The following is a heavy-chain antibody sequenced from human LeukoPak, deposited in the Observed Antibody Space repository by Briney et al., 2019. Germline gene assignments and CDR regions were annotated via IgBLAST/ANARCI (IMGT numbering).Heavy chain of an antibody. CDR1: GGSFSGYY. V-gene: IGHV4-34*01. CDR3: ARSQKAYSYGYFYENRFDY. J-gene: IGHJ4*02. CDR2: INHSGST. D-gene: IGHD5-18*01. Sequence: SETLSLTCAVYGGSFSGYYWSWIRQPPGKGLEWIGEINHSGSTNYNPSLKSRVTISVDTSKNQFSLKLSSVTAADTAVYYCARSQKAYSYGYFYENRFDYWGQGTLVTVSS.